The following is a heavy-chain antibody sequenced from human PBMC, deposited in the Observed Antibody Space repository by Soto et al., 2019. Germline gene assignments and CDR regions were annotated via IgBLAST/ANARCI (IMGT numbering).Heavy chain of an antibody. CDR3: ARGRNRYCSGGSCYIY. CDR2: MNPNSGNT. D-gene: IGHD2-15*01. CDR1: GYSFTSYD. J-gene: IGHJ4*02. V-gene: IGHV1-8*01. Sequence: GASVKVSCTASGYSFTSYDINWVRQATGQGLEWMGWMNPNSGNTGYAQKFQGRVTMTRNTSISTAYMELSSLRSEDTAVYYCARGRNRYCSGGSCYIYWGQGTLVTVSS.